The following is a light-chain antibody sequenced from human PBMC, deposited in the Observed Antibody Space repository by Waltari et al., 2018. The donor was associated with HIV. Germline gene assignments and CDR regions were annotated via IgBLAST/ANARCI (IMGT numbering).Light chain of an antibody. Sequence: QSALPPPASVSGSPGQSITISCTRTISDVWRYNLFSWYQQHPGKAPKLMIYEVSKRPSGVSNRFSGSKSGNTASLTISGLQAEDEADYYCCSYAGSSTSVFGGGTKLTVL. CDR1: ISDVWRYNL. J-gene: IGLJ2*01. V-gene: IGLV2-23*02. CDR2: EVS. CDR3: CSYAGSSTSV.